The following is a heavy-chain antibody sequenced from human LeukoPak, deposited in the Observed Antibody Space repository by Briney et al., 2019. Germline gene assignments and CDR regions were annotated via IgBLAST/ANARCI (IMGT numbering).Heavy chain of an antibody. CDR2: ISSSSSYI. J-gene: IGHJ3*02. V-gene: IGHV3-21*01. CDR3: ARGVLYGSGSYAFDI. D-gene: IGHD3-10*01. Sequence: GGSLRLSCAASGFTFSSYSMNWVHQAPGKGLEWVSSISSSSSYIYYADSVKGRFTISRDNAKNSLYLQMNSLRAEDTAVYYCARGVLYGSGSYAFDIWGQGTMVTVSS. CDR1: GFTFSSYS.